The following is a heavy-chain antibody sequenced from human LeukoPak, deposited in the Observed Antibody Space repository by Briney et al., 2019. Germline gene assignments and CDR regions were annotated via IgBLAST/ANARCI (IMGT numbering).Heavy chain of an antibody. Sequence: GASVKVSCKASGYTFTSYYMHWVRQAPGQGLEWMGIINPSGGSTSYAQKFQGRVTMTRDTSTSTVYMELSRLRSDDTAVYYCAKEYYGDYSPSTPPNFDYWGQGTLVTVSS. D-gene: IGHD4-17*01. CDR1: GYTFTSYY. CDR2: INPSGGST. CDR3: AKEYYGDYSPSTPPNFDY. V-gene: IGHV1-46*01. J-gene: IGHJ4*02.